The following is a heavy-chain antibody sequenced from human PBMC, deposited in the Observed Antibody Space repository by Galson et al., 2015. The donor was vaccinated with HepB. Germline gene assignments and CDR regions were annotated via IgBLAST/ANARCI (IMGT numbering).Heavy chain of an antibody. CDR1: GFTFSSYG. V-gene: IGHV3-30*18. D-gene: IGHD3-3*01. CDR2: ISYDGSNK. CDR3: AKGGFWSGYGWARLSYNSYYFDY. J-gene: IGHJ4*02. Sequence: SLRLSCAASGFTFSSYGMHWVRQAPGKGLEWVAVISYDGSNKYYADSVKGRFTISRDNSKNTLYLQMNSLRAEDTAVYYCAKGGFWSGYGWARLSYNSYYFDYWGQGTLVTVSS.